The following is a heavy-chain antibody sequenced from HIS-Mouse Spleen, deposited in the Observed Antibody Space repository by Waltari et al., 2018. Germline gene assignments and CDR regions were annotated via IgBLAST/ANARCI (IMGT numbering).Heavy chain of an antibody. V-gene: IGHV4-39*07. CDR2: IYYSGST. CDR1: GGSISSSSYY. D-gene: IGHD2-2*01. CDR3: ARDGRDIVVVPADAFDI. J-gene: IGHJ3*02. Sequence: QLQLQESGPGLVKPSETLSLTCTVSGGSISSSSYYWGWIRQPPGKGLEWIGSIYYSGSTYYNPSLKSRVTISVDTSKNQFSLKLSSVTAADTAVYYCARDGRDIVVVPADAFDIWGQGTMVTVSS.